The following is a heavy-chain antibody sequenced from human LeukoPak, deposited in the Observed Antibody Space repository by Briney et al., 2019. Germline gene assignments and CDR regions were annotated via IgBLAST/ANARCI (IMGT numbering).Heavy chain of an antibody. V-gene: IGHV3-66*02. Sequence: GGSLRLSCAASGFTFSSNYMSWVRQAPGKGLEWVSVIYSGGSAYYSDSVKGRFTISRDNSKNTLYLQMNSLRAEDTAVYYCARVQSGSITIFGVAPYYYYYYMDVWGKGTTVTVSS. CDR3: ARVQSGSITIFGVAPYYYYYYMDV. D-gene: IGHD3-3*01. CDR1: GFTFSSNY. J-gene: IGHJ6*03. CDR2: IYSGGSA.